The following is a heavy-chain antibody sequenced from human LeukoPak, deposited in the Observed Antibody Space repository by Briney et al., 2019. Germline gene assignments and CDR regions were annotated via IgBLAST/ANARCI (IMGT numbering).Heavy chain of an antibody. J-gene: IGHJ4*02. CDR1: GFTFRSYW. CDR3: ASFQVAPEGY. CDR2: VNTDGSST. V-gene: IGHV3-74*03. Sequence: GGSLRLSCAASGFTFRSYWMHWVHQAPGKGLVWVSRVNTDGSSTTYADSVKGRFTISRDNAKNTLYLQMNSLRVEDTAVYYCASFQVAPEGYWGQGTLVTVSS. D-gene: IGHD5-12*01.